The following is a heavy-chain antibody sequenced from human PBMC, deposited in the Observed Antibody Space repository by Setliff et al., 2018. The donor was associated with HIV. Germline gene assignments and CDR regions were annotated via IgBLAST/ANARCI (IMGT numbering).Heavy chain of an antibody. Sequence: LSLTCTVSGGSISSSSYYWGWIRQPPGKGLEWIGSIYYSGSTYYNPSLKSRVTISVDTSKNQFSLKLSSVTAAATAVYYCARQDSYSYGYNYFDYWGQGTLVTVSS. V-gene: IGHV4-39*01. CDR1: GGSISSSSYY. CDR3: ARQDSYSYGYNYFDY. J-gene: IGHJ4*02. CDR2: IYYSGST. D-gene: IGHD5-18*01.